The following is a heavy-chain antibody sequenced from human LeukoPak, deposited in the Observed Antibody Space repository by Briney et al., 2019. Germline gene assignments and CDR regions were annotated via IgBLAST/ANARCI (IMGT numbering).Heavy chain of an antibody. J-gene: IGHJ4*02. V-gene: IGHV1-69*01. Sequence: PGGSLRLSCAAPGFTFSSYAMSWVRQAPGQGLEWMGGIIPIFGTANYAQKFQGRVTITADESTSTAYMELSRLRSEDTAVYYCARIPPGGGTRRIAAAGTFDYWGQGTLVTVSS. D-gene: IGHD6-13*01. CDR1: GFTFSSYA. CDR2: IIPIFGTA. CDR3: ARIPPGGGTRRIAAAGTFDY.